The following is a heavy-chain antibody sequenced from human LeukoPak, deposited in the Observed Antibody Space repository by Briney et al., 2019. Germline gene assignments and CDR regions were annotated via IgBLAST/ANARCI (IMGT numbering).Heavy chain of an antibody. CDR1: GFTFRSYW. CDR3: ARLELLRSY. CDR2: IYYSGST. V-gene: IGHV4-38-2*01. Sequence: PVGSQRLSCAAPGFTFRSYWMHWVRQAPGKVLEWIGSIYYSGSTYYNPSLKSRVTISVDTSKNQFSLKLSSVAAADTAVYYCARLELLRSYWGQGTLVSV. D-gene: IGHD3-10*01. J-gene: IGHJ4*02.